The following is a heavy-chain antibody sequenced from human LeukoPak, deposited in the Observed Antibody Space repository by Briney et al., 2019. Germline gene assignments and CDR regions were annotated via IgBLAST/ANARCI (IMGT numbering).Heavy chain of an antibody. CDR2: ISAYNSAYNGNT. D-gene: IGHD3-10*01. J-gene: IGHJ4*02. CDR3: AREYGSGSYTGIDY. Sequence: ASVKVSCKASGYAFINYGITWVRQAPGQGLEWMGWISAYNSAYNGNTHYAQKLQGRVTMTTDTSTNTGYMELRSLRSDGTAVYYCAREYGSGSYTGIDYWGQGTLVTVSS. CDR1: GYAFINYG. V-gene: IGHV1-18*01.